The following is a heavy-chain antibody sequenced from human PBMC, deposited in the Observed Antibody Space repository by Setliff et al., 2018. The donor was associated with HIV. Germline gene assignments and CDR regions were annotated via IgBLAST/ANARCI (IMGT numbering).Heavy chain of an antibody. J-gene: IGHJ5*01. Sequence: GASVKVSCKASGYTFTTYYVHWVRQAPGQGLEWMGILNPSGDSAAYAQQFQGRVTMTRDTSTSTVYMELSGLTSDDTAFYYCASDAVSGYDWKWFDSWGQGTLVTVSS. CDR3: ASDAVSGYDWKWFDS. V-gene: IGHV1-46*01. CDR1: GYTFTTYY. D-gene: IGHD5-12*01. CDR2: LNPSGDSA.